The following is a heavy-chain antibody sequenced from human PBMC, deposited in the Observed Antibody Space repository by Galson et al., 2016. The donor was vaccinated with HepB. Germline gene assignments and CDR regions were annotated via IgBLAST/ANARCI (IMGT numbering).Heavy chain of an antibody. J-gene: IGHJ4*02. D-gene: IGHD3-10*01. CDR1: GFTFNSYW. Sequence: SLRLSCAASGFTFNSYWMHWVRQAPGKGLVWVSRINTDGSETNYADSVKGRFTISRDNARHSLYLEMNSLRGEDTAVYYCARFSGRAAAGTEYYFDYWGQGTLVTVSS. CDR2: INTDGSET. CDR3: ARFSGRAAAGTEYYFDY. V-gene: IGHV3-74*01.